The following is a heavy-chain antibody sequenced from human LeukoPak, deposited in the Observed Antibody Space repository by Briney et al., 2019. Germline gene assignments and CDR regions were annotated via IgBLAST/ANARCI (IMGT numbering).Heavy chain of an antibody. CDR2: IYHSGST. J-gene: IGHJ5*02. CDR1: GGTISSSNW. D-gene: IGHD6-19*01. CDR3: ARDRTTVAGRVGPGFDP. V-gene: IGHV4-4*02. Sequence: SGTLSLTCAVSGGTISSSNWWSWVGQPPGKGLEWIGEIYHSGSTNYNPSLKSRVTISVDKSKNQFSLKLSSVTAADTAVYYCARDRTTVAGRVGPGFDPWGQGTLVTVSS.